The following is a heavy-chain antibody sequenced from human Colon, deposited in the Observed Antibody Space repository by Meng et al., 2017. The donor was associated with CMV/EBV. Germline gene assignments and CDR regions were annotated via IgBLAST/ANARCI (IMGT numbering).Heavy chain of an antibody. D-gene: IGHD2-2*01. CDR1: GYTFTSYG. CDR2: ISAYNGNT. J-gene: IGHJ6*02. Sequence: ASVKVSCKASGYTFTSYGISWVRQAPGQGLEWMGWISAYNGNTNYAQKLQGRVTMTTDTSTSTAYMELRSLRSGDTAVYYWARDFYCSSTSCYGYGMDVWGQGTTVTVSS. CDR3: ARDFYCSSTSCYGYGMDV. V-gene: IGHV1-18*01.